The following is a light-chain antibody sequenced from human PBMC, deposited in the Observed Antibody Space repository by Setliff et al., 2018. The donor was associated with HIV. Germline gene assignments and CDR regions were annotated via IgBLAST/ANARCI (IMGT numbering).Light chain of an antibody. Sequence: QSVLTQPASVSGSPGQSITISCTGTSSDVGSYNLVSWYQQHPGKAPKLMIYEVNKRPSGVPYRFSGSKSGNTASLTISGLQAEDEADYYCCSYAGSSTYVFGTGTKGTVL. V-gene: IGLV2-23*02. J-gene: IGLJ1*01. CDR2: EVN. CDR1: SSDVGSYNL. CDR3: CSYAGSSTYV.